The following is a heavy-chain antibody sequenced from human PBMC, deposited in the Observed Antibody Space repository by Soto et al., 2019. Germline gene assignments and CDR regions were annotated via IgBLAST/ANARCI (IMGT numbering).Heavy chain of an antibody. J-gene: IGHJ4*02. CDR1: GFTFSSDW. Sequence: GGSLSLSCAASGFTFSSDWMNWVRQAPGKGLEWVANINEDGSEKYYVDSAKGRFTISRDNAKNSLYLQMSSLRAEYTAVYYCARDLFDCWGQGTPVNGSS. V-gene: IGHV3-7*01. CDR3: ARDLFDC. CDR2: INEDGSEK.